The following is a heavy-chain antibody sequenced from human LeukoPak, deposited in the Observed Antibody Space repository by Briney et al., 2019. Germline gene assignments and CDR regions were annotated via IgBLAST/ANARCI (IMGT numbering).Heavy chain of an antibody. D-gene: IGHD7-27*01. Sequence: ASVKVSCKASGYTFTSYFLHWVRQAPGQGLEWMGMIDPRGGTTRYAQKPQGRVAMTRDTSTSTVYMEMSSLISEDTAVYYCARELTGGYFDYWGQGTLVTVSS. J-gene: IGHJ4*02. V-gene: IGHV1-46*01. CDR3: ARELTGGYFDY. CDR1: GYTFTSYF. CDR2: IDPRGGTT.